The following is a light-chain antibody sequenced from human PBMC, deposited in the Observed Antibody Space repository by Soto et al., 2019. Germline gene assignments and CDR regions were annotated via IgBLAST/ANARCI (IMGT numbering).Light chain of an antibody. CDR3: QQRGSWPPFT. CDR1: QSVSNY. J-gene: IGKJ3*01. CDR2: DAS. V-gene: IGKV3-11*01. Sequence: EIVLTQSPATLSLSPGERATISCRASQSVSNYLAWYQQKPGQAPRLLIYDASNRATGIPARFSGSGFGTDFTLTISSLEPEDLAVYYCQQRGSWPPFTFGPGTKVDIK.